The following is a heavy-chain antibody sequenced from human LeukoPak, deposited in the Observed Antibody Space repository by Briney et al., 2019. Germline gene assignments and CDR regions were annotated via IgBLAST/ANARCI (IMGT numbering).Heavy chain of an antibody. J-gene: IGHJ6*02. CDR2: MNPNSGNT. CDR3: ARVYYDILTGSLYGMDV. CDR1: GYTFTTYD. V-gene: IGHV1-8*01. Sequence: ASVKVSCKASGYTFTTYDINWVRQATGQGLEWMGWMNPNSGNTGYAQKFQGRVTMTRNTSISTAYMELSSLRSEDTAVYYCARVYYDILTGSLYGMDVWGQGTTVTVSS. D-gene: IGHD3-9*01.